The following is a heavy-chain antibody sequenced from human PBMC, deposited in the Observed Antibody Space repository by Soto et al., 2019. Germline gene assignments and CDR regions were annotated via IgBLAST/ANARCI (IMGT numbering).Heavy chain of an antibody. V-gene: IGHV3-21*01. D-gene: IGHD3-16*02. CDR1: GFTFSSYS. Sequence: GGSLRLSCAASGFTFSSYSMNWVRQAPGKGLEWVSSISSSSSYIYYADSVKGRFTISRDNAKNSLYLQMNSLRAEDTAVYYCARESDDYIWGSYRYNYYFDYWGQGTLVTAPQ. J-gene: IGHJ4*02. CDR3: ARESDDYIWGSYRYNYYFDY. CDR2: ISSSSSYI.